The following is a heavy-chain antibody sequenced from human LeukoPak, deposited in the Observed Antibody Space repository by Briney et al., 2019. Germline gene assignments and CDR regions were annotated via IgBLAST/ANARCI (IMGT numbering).Heavy chain of an antibody. CDR1: GFTFNTYS. CDR2: ISSSDSYI. J-gene: IGHJ6*02. CDR3: ARDRVCGDCPFNCGLDV. V-gene: IGHV3-21*01. D-gene: IGHD2-21*02. Sequence: GGSLRLSCAASGFTFNTYSMSWVRQAPGKGLEWVSSISSSDSYIYYSDSVKGRFTISRDNAKKSLYLQMNSLRAGDTAVYYCARDRVCGDCPFNCGLDVWGQGTTVTVSS.